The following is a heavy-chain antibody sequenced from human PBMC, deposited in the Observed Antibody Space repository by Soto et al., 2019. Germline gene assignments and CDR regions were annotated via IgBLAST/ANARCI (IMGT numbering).Heavy chain of an antibody. V-gene: IGHV3-23*01. CDR3: AKDIRGAYCSGGSCYYLDY. Sequence: EVQLLESGGGLVQPGGSLRLSCAASGFTFSSYAMSWVRQAPGKGLEWVSAISGSGGSTYYADSVKGRFTISRDNSKNTLYLQMNRLRAEDTAVYYCAKDIRGAYCSGGSCYYLDYWGQGTLVTVSS. CDR1: GFTFSSYA. CDR2: ISGSGGST. D-gene: IGHD2-15*01. J-gene: IGHJ4*02.